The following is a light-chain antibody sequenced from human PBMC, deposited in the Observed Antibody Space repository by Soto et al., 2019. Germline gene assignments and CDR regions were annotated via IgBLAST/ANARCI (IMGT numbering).Light chain of an antibody. CDR3: QSYDSSNLWV. Sequence: NFMLTQPHSVSESPGKTVTISCTRSSGRIASNYVQWYQQRPGSAPTTVIYQDNQRPSGVPDRFSGSIDSSSNSASLTISGLKTEDEADYYCQSYDSSNLWVFGGGTQLTVL. CDR1: SGRIASNY. J-gene: IGLJ3*02. CDR2: QDN. V-gene: IGLV6-57*03.